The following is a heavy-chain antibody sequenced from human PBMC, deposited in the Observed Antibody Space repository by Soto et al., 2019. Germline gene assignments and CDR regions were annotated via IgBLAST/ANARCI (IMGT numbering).Heavy chain of an antibody. D-gene: IGHD6-6*01. J-gene: IGHJ5*02. CDR2: INAHSGGT. CDR3: AKDLTRQLAYWLDP. V-gene: IGHV1-2*02. CDR1: GFSFTGYY. Sequence: ASVNVSCKASGFSFTGYYIHWLRQAPGQGLEWMGWINAHSGGTEYAQKFQGRVTLTRDTSISTAYMTLSSLRSDDTAIYYCAKDLTRQLAYWLDPWGQGTQVTV.